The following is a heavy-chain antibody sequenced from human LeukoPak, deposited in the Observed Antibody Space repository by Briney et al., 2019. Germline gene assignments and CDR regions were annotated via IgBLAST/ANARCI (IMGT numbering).Heavy chain of an antibody. CDR3: ARDGKRTSDAFDI. Sequence: GGSLRLSCAASGFTFSSYEMNWVRQAPGKGLEWVSYISSSGGTTYYADSVKGRFTISRDNSKNTLYLQINSLRAEDTAVYYCARDGKRTSDAFDIWGQGTMVTVSS. J-gene: IGHJ3*02. D-gene: IGHD1-26*01. V-gene: IGHV3-48*03. CDR1: GFTFSSYE. CDR2: ISSSGGTT.